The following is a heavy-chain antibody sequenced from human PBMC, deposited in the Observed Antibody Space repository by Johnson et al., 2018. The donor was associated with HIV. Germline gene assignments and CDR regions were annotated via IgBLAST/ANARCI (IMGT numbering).Heavy chain of an antibody. CDR3: ARDSGYSSGDYGGAFDI. D-gene: IGHD3-22*01. V-gene: IGHV3-33*01. CDR1: GFTFSSYG. CDR2: IWYDGSNK. J-gene: IGHJ3*02. Sequence: QMLLVESVGGVVQPGRSLRLSCAASGFTFSSYGMHWVRQAPGKGLEWVAVIWYDGSNKYYADSVKGRFTISRDNSKNTLYLQMNSLRAEDTAVYYCARDSGYSSGDYGGAFDIWGQGTMVTVSS.